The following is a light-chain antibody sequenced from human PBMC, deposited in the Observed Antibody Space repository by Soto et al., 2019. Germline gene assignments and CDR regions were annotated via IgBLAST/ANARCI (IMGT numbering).Light chain of an antibody. V-gene: IGKV3D-20*02. CDR2: GGS. Sequence: IVLTQFPGTRSLSPGERATLSCRASQSVSSSSLAWYQQKPGQAPRLLIYGGSRRATGIPDRFSGSVSGTDFILSISSLEPEDFAVYYCQQRSNWPLYTFGQGTKLEIK. CDR3: QQRSNWPLYT. CDR1: QSVSSSS. J-gene: IGKJ2*01.